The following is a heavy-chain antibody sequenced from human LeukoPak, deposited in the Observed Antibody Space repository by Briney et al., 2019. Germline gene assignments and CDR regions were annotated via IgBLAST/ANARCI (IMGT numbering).Heavy chain of an antibody. CDR3: AKDIGGYSYAADY. CDR1: GFTFDDYA. V-gene: IGHV3-43*02. Sequence: GESLKISCAASGFTFDDYAIHWVRQAAGKGLEWVSLIRGDGGSTYYADSVKGRFTISRDNNKNSLYLQMNSLRTEDTAFYYCAKDIGGYSYAADYWGQGTLVTVSS. CDR2: IRGDGGST. D-gene: IGHD5-18*01. J-gene: IGHJ4*02.